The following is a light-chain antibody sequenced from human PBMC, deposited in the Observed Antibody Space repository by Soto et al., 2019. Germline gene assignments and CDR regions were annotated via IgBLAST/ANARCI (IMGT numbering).Light chain of an antibody. Sequence: QSALTQPASVSGSPGQSITISCTGTSSGIGAYNYVSWYQQHPNKAPKLMVSEVSNRPSWVSNRFSGSKSGNTASLTISGLQTEDEADYYCSSYTTSRTLVFGGGTKVTVL. CDR3: SSYTTSRTLV. J-gene: IGLJ3*02. V-gene: IGLV2-14*01. CDR1: SSGIGAYNY. CDR2: EVS.